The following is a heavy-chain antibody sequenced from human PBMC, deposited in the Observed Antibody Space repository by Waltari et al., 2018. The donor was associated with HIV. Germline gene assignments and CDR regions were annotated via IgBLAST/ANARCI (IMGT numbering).Heavy chain of an antibody. V-gene: IGHV4-30-4*01. CDR3: ARVRGPYDSSGYFQYYFDY. D-gene: IGHD3-22*01. CDR2: IYYSGST. J-gene: IGHJ4*02. Sequence: QVQLQESGPGLVKPSQTLSLTCTVSGGSISSGDYYWSWIRQPPGKGLEWIGYIYYSGSTYYNPSLKRRVTISVDTYKNQFSLKLSSVSAADTAVYYCARVRGPYDSSGYFQYYFDYWGQGTLVTVSS. CDR1: GGSISSGDYY.